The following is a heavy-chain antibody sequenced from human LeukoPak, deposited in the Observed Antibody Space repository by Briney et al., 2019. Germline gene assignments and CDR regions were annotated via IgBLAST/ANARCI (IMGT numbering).Heavy chain of an antibody. V-gene: IGHV4-59*01. CDR1: GGSFSGYY. J-gene: IGHJ4*02. Sequence: SETLSLTCAVYGGSFSGYYWSWIRQPPGKGLEWIGYIYYSGSTNYNPSLKSRVTISVDTSKNQFSLKLSSVTAADTAVYYCARVGSLGDYFDYWGQGTLVTVSS. D-gene: IGHD3-10*01. CDR3: ARVGSLGDYFDY. CDR2: IYYSGST.